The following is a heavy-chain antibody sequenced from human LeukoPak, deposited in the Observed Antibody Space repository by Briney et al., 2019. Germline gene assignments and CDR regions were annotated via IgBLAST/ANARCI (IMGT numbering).Heavy chain of an antibody. CDR3: AKALRQTAAAGTSYWYFDL. V-gene: IGHV3-23*01. CDR2: ISGSGGST. CDR1: GFTFSSYA. Sequence: PGGSLRLSCAASGFTFSSYAMSWVRQAPGKGLEWVSAISGSGGSTYYADSVKGRFTISRDNSKNTLYLQMNSLRAEDTAVYYCAKALRQTAAAGTSYWYFDLWGRGTLVTVSS. D-gene: IGHD6-13*01. J-gene: IGHJ2*01.